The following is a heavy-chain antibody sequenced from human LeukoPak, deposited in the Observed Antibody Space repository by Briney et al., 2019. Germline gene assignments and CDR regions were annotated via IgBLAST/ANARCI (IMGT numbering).Heavy chain of an antibody. CDR3: ARDRSFGSSWYRGFDP. D-gene: IGHD6-13*01. V-gene: IGHV4-59*12. CDR1: GGSISSYY. Sequence: SETLSLTCTVSGGSISSYYWSWIRQPPGKGLEWIGYIYYSGSTNYNPSLKSRVTISVDTSKNQFSLKLSSVTAADTAVYYCARDRSFGSSWYRGFDPWGQGTLVTVSS. CDR2: IYYSGST. J-gene: IGHJ5*02.